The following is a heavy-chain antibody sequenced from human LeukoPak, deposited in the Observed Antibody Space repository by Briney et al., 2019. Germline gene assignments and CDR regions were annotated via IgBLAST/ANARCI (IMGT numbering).Heavy chain of an antibody. CDR1: GFTFSNKY. D-gene: IGHD1-26*01. CDR2: IYSDGRT. CDR3: ARELNPVGATPDWFDP. V-gene: IGHV3-53*01. Sequence: GGSLRLSCAASGFTFSNKYMNWVRQAPGKGLEGVSLIYSDGRTYYSDSVTGRCTIYRDNSKNTLYLQMNSLRAEDTAVYYCARELNPVGATPDWFDPWGQGTLVTVSP. J-gene: IGHJ5*02.